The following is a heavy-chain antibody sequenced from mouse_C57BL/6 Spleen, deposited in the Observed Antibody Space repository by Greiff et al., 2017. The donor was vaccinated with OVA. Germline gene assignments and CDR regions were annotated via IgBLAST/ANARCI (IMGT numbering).Heavy chain of an antibody. D-gene: IGHD1-1*01. V-gene: IGHV14-2*01. Sequence: EVKLVESGAELVKPGASVKLSCTASGFNIKDYYMHWVKQRTEQGLEWIGRIDPEDGETKYAPKFQGKATITADTSSNTAYLQLSSLTSEDTAVYYCALDYYGSSYYAMDYWGQGTSVTVSS. CDR3: ALDYYGSSYYAMDY. CDR2: IDPEDGET. J-gene: IGHJ4*01. CDR1: GFNIKDYY.